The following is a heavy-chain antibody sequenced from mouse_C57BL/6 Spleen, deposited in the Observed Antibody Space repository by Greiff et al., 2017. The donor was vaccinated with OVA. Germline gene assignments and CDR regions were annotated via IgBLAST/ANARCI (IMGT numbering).Heavy chain of an antibody. CDR1: GFTFSDYY. CDR3: ARRGGGFAY. J-gene: IGHJ3*01. Sequence: EVKVVESEGGLVQPGSSMKLSCTASGFTFSDYYMAWVRQVPEKGLEWVANINYDGSSTYYLDSLKSRFIISRDNAKNILYLQMSSLKSEDTATYYCARRGGGFAYWGQGTLVTVSA. V-gene: IGHV5-16*02. CDR2: INYDGSST.